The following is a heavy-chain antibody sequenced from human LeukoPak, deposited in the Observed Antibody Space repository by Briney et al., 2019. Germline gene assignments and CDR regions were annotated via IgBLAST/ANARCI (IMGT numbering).Heavy chain of an antibody. V-gene: IGHV4-4*02. CDR3: ARIVRGVIIGW. CDR1: GGSISSTYS. Sequence: SETLSLTCTVSGGSISSTYSWGWIRQPPGKGLEWIGEIYHSGSTNYNPSLKSRVTISVDKSKNQFSLKLSSVTAADTAVYYCARIVRGVIIGWGGQGTLVTVSS. CDR2: IYHSGST. J-gene: IGHJ4*02. D-gene: IGHD3-10*02.